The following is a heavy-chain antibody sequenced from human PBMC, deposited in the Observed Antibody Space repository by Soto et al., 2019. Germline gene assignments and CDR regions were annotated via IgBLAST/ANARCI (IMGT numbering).Heavy chain of an antibody. Sequence: SETLSLTCTVSGDSVATSSYYWCWIRQTPGRGLEWIGTVYYTGSTYYNPSLNNRVTISVDTSRNQFSLRLNSVTAADTAVYYCASLGSLDWLLFPFDYWGQGTLVTVSS. CDR1: GDSVATSSYY. CDR2: VYYTGST. D-gene: IGHD3-9*01. V-gene: IGHV4-39*01. J-gene: IGHJ4*02. CDR3: ASLGSLDWLLFPFDY.